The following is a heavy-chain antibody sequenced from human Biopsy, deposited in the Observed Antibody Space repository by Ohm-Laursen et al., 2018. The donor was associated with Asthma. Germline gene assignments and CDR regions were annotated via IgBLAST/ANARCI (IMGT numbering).Heavy chain of an antibody. D-gene: IGHD6-19*01. CDR1: GFVFSQCG. CDR2: IYSGGTS. J-gene: IGHJ4*02. V-gene: IGHV3-53*01. Sequence: SLRLSCAASGFVFSQCGVHWVRQGPGKGLEWASVIYSGGTSDTADSVRGRFTISRDFYKNTLYLQMNSLRAEDTAVYYCARGDSSGWSHYYFDYWGQGTLVTVSS. CDR3: ARGDSSGWSHYYFDY.